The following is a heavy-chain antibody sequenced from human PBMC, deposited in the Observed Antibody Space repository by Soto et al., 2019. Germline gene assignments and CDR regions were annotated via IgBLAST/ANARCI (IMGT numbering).Heavy chain of an antibody. CDR3: ARKPAYTTGWFAFDI. J-gene: IGHJ3*02. V-gene: IGHV1-69*12. CDR2: IIPIFGTA. Sequence: QVHLVQSGAEVKKPGSSVKVSCKASGGTFHSYALTWVRQAPGHGLEWMGGIIPIFGTANYAQKFQGRLTITADESTSTAYMVLSSLKSEDTAVYFCARKPAYTTGWFAFDIWGQGTVVTVSA. D-gene: IGHD6-19*01. CDR1: GGTFHSYA.